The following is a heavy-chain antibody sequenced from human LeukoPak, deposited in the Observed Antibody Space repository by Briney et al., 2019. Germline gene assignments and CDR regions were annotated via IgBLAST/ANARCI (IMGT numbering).Heavy chain of an antibody. D-gene: IGHD1-14*01. Sequence: GGSLRLSCAASGFTFSSYSMSWVRQAPGKGLEWVSSISSSSSYIYYADSVKGRFTISRDNAKNSLYLQMTSLRAEDTAVYYCARERSPEGDSIWGQGTMVTVSS. CDR2: ISSSSSYI. V-gene: IGHV3-21*01. J-gene: IGHJ3*02. CDR3: ARERSPEGDSI. CDR1: GFTFSSYS.